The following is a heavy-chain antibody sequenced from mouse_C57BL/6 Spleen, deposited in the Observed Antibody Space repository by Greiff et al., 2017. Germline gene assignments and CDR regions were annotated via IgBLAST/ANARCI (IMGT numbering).Heavy chain of an antibody. CDR2: IDPSDSYT. V-gene: IGHV1-50*01. Sequence: QVQLQQPGAELVQPGASVKLSCKASGYTFTSYWMQWVKQRPGQGLEWIGEIDPSDSYTNYNQKFKGKATLTVDTSSSTAYMQLSSLTSEDAADYYGGRSVISTVVSPYYVDGRGQGTTLT. CDR1: GYTFTSYW. J-gene: IGHJ2*01. CDR3: GRSVISTVVSPYYVDG. D-gene: IGHD1-1*01.